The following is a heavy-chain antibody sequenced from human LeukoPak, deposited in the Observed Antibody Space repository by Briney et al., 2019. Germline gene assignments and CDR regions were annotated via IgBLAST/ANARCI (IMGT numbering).Heavy chain of an antibody. Sequence: TGGSLRLSCTASGLTFTNYWMIRVRQAPGKGLEWVANINHDASEKYYVGSVEGRFTISRDNAKNSLSLQMNSLRAEDTGVYYCATSSYSSSSSWGQGTLVTVSS. CDR1: GLTFTNYW. CDR2: INHDASEK. V-gene: IGHV3-7*01. CDR3: ATSSYSSSSS. J-gene: IGHJ5*02. D-gene: IGHD6-6*01.